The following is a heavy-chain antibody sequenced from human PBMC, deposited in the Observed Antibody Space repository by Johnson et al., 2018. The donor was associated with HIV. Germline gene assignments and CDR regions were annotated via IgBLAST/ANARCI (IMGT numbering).Heavy chain of an antibody. J-gene: IGHJ3*02. CDR2: ISYDGSNK. Sequence: QVQLVESGGGVVQPGRSLRLSCAASGFTFSSYGMHWVRQAPGKGLEWVAVISYDGSNKYYADSVKGRFTISRDNSKNTLYLQMNSLRAEDTAVYYCARDRGNWNDVDAFDIWGQGTMVTVSS. D-gene: IGHD1-1*01. CDR1: GFTFSSYG. CDR3: ARDRGNWNDVDAFDI. V-gene: IGHV3-30*03.